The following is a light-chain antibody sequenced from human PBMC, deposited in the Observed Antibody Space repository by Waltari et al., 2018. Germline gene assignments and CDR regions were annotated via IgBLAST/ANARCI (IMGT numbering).Light chain of an antibody. CDR3: YSTDSSDTHRV. CDR1: ALPKKY. CDR2: EDS. V-gene: IGLV3-10*01. Sequence: SYELTQPPSVSVSPGQAARITCSGDALPKKYAYWYQQKSGQAPLLVISEDSKRPSGTPERLSGSSSGTTATLTLSGAQVEDEGDYYCYSTDSSDTHRVFGGGTKLTVL. J-gene: IGLJ3*02.